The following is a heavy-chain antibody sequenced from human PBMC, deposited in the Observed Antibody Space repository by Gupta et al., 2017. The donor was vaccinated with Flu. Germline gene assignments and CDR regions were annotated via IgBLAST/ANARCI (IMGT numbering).Heavy chain of an antibody. Sequence: QVQLVQSGAEVKKPGSSVKVSCKASGGTFSSYAISWVRQAPGQGLEWMGGIIPIFGTANYAQKFQGRVTRTADKSTSTAYMERSSLRSEDTAVYYCARPSFGIAAAGNYYYYGMDVGGQGTTVTVSS. J-gene: IGHJ6*02. CDR3: ARPSFGIAAAGNYYYYGMDV. CDR1: GGTFSSYA. CDR2: IIPIFGTA. V-gene: IGHV1-69*06. D-gene: IGHD6-13*01.